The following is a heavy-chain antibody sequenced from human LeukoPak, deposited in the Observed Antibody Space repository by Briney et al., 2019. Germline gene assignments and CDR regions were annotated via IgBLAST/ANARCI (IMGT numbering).Heavy chain of an antibody. CDR1: GFTFSSYA. D-gene: IGHD3-16*02. Sequence: TGGSLRLSCAASGFTFSSYAMHWVRQAPGKGLEWVAVISYDGSNKYYADSVKGRFTISRDKSKNTLYLQMNSLRPEDTAVYYCAKDSIVYYYYYMDVWGKGTTVTVSS. CDR2: ISYDGSNK. V-gene: IGHV3-30*04. J-gene: IGHJ6*03. CDR3: AKDSIVYYYYYMDV.